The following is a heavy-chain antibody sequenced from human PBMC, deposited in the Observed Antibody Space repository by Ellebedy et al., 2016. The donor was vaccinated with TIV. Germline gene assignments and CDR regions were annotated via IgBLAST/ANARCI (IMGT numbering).Heavy chain of an antibody. Sequence: GESLKISXAASGFTFSSYWMSWVRQAPGKGLEWVANIKQDGSEKYYVDSVEGRFTISRDNAKNTLYLQMNSLRAEDTAVYYCAKVAHDYSNYFYYYYYMDVWGKGTTVTVSS. V-gene: IGHV3-7*01. CDR1: GFTFSSYW. CDR3: AKVAHDYSNYFYYYYYMDV. J-gene: IGHJ6*03. D-gene: IGHD4-11*01. CDR2: IKQDGSEK.